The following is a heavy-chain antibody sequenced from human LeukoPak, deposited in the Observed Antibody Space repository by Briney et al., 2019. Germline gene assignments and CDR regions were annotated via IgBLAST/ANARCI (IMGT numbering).Heavy chain of an antibody. V-gene: IGHV6-1*01. CDR1: RDSVSSNSVG. D-gene: IGHD5-18*01. Sequence: SQTLSLTCAISRDSVSSNSVGWDWIRQSPSRGLEWLGRTYYRSKWYNDYAVSVKSRITINPDTSKNQFSLHLNSVTPEDTAVYYCARDGYTYFDYWGQGTLVTVSS. CDR2: TYYRSKWYN. J-gene: IGHJ4*02. CDR3: ARDGYTYFDY.